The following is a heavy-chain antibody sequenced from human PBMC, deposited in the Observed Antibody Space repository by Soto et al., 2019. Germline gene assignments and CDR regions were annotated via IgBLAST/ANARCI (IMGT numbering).Heavy chain of an antibody. CDR2: IFDSGST. D-gene: IGHD5-12*01. CDR3: ARGRGIVATITWAPQNYYYYYMDV. Sequence: SETLSLTCTVSGCSISGGVHSWSWIRQPPGKGLEWIGHIFDSGSTYYNPSLKSRVTISVDTSKNQFSLKLSSVTAADTAVYYCARGRGIVATITWAPQNYYYYYMDVWGKGTTVTVSS. CDR1: GCSISGGVHS. J-gene: IGHJ6*03. V-gene: IGHV4-31*03.